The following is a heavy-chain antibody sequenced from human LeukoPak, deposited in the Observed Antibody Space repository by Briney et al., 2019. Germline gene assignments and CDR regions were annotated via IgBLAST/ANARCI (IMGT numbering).Heavy chain of an antibody. J-gene: IGHJ4*02. Sequence: SETLSLTCTVSGGSISSSSYYWGWIRQPPGKGLEWIGSIYYSGSTYYNPSLKSRVTISVDTSKNQFSLKLSSVTAADTAVYYCARLMVDTASFDYWGQGTLVTVSS. CDR3: ARLMVDTASFDY. V-gene: IGHV4-39*01. CDR1: GGSISSSSYY. CDR2: IYYSGST. D-gene: IGHD5-18*01.